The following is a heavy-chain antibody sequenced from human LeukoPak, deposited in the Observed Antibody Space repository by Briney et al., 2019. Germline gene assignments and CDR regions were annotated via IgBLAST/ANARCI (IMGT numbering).Heavy chain of an antibody. D-gene: IGHD2-15*01. Sequence: ASVKVSCKASGYTFTGNYMHWVRQAPGQGLEWMGWINPNSGGTNYAQKFQGRVTMTRDTSISTAYMELSRLRSDDTAVYYCARGYCSGGSCYPFIDYWGQGTLVTVSS. V-gene: IGHV1-2*02. CDR2: INPNSGGT. J-gene: IGHJ4*02. CDR1: GYTFTGNY. CDR3: ARGYCSGGSCYPFIDY.